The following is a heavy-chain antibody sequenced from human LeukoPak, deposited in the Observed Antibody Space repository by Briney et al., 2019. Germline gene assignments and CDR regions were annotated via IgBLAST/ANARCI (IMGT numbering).Heavy chain of an antibody. D-gene: IGHD3-9*01. CDR3: ARHNGFDRGYYYYMDV. V-gene: IGHV4-4*07. J-gene: IGHJ6*03. CDR2: VYTSGIT. Sequence: SETLSLTCTVSGGSINSYYWSWIRQPAGKGLEWIGCVYTSGITNYNPSLKSRITMSVDTPKNPFYLKLTSVTAEATAVYYCARHNGFDRGYYYYMDVWGKGTTVTVSS. CDR1: GGSINSYY.